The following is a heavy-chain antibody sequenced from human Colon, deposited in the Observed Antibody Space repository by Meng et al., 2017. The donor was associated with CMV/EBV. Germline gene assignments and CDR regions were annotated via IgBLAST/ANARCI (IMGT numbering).Heavy chain of an antibody. D-gene: IGHD3-22*01. CDR1: GFTFSGSA. CDR2: IRSKANSYAT. CDR3: TRASSGYSMDV. Sequence: GESLKISCAASGFTFSGSAMHWVRQASGKGLEWVGRIRSKANSYATAYAASVKGRFTISRDDSKNTAYLQMNSLKTEDTAVYYCTRASSGYSMDVWGHGTLVTVSS. J-gene: IGHJ4*01. V-gene: IGHV3-73*01.